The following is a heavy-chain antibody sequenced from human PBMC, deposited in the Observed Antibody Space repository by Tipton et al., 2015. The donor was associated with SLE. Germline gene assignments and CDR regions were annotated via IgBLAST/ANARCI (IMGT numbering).Heavy chain of an antibody. CDR1: GDSIRTNY. Sequence: TLSLTCSVSGDSIRTNYWSWIRHLSGRGLEWIGYIHHSGSANYNPSLKSRVTISVDTSKNQLSLRLNYVTAADTAVYYCARDLGRRYWFDPWGQGTLVTVSS. J-gene: IGHJ5*02. V-gene: IGHV4-59*12. CDR2: IHHSGSA. CDR3: ARDLGRRYWFDP.